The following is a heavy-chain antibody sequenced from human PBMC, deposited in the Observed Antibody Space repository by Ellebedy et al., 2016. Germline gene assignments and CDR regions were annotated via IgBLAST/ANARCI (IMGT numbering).Heavy chain of an antibody. CDR2: IKQDGSEK. J-gene: IGHJ4*02. V-gene: IGHV3-7*04. CDR1: GFTFSNAW. CDR3: ARTKYFDY. Sequence: GGSLRLSCAASGFTFSNAWMSWVRQAPGKGLEWVANIKQDGSEKYYVDSVKGRFTISRDNAKNSLYLQMNSLRAEDTAVYYCARTKYFDYWGQGTLVTVSS.